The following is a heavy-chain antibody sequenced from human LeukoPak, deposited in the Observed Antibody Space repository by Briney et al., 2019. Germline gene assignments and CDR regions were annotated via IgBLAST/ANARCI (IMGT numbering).Heavy chain of an antibody. CDR2: IIPIFGTA. Sequence: ASVKVSCKASGGTFSSYAISWVRQAPGQGLEWMGGIIPIFGTANYAQKFQGRATITADESTSTAYMELSSLRSEDTAVYYCARAGELLWFGESPAGANYYFDYWGQGTLVTVSS. J-gene: IGHJ4*02. D-gene: IGHD3-10*01. CDR1: GGTFSSYA. CDR3: ARAGELLWFGESPAGANYYFDY. V-gene: IGHV1-69*13.